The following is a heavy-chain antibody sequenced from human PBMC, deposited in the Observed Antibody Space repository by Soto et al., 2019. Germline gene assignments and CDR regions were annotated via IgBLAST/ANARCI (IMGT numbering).Heavy chain of an antibody. CDR2: INPSGGST. D-gene: IGHD4-17*01. J-gene: IGHJ6*02. V-gene: IGHV1-46*01. CDR3: ARDLGPTTVTNFWPGDMDV. Sequence: PSVKVSCKASGYTFTSYYMHWVRQAPGQGLEWMGIINPSGGSTSYAQKFQGRVTMTRDTSTSTVYMELSSLRSEDTAVYYCARDLGPTTVTNFWPGDMDVWGQGTTVTVSS. CDR1: GYTFTSYY.